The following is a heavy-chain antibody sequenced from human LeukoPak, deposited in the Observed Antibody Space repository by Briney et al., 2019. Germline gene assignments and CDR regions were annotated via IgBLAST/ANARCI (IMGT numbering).Heavy chain of an antibody. J-gene: IGHJ6*03. CDR2: IKQDGSEK. CDR1: GFTFSSYW. D-gene: IGHD3-22*01. CDR3: AIDHSDSSGYYDCYYYYYMDV. Sequence: GGSLRLSCAASGFTFSSYWMSWVRQAPGKGLEWVANIKQDGSEKYYVDSVKGRFTISRDNAKNSLYLQMNSLRAEDTAVYYCAIDHSDSSGYYDCYYYYYMDVWGKGTTVTVSS. V-gene: IGHV3-7*01.